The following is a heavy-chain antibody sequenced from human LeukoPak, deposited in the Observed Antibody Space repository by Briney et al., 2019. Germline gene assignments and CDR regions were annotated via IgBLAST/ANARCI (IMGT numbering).Heavy chain of an antibody. J-gene: IGHJ4*02. V-gene: IGHV4-34*01. CDR2: INHSGSA. CDR3: ARGQGTVTTH. CDR1: GGSFSGYY. Sequence: PSETLSLTCAVSGGSFSGYYWTWIRQPPGKGLEWIGEINHSGSANYNPSLKSRVTITFNTSKNQFSLKLSSVTAADTAVYYCARGQGTVTTHWGQGTLVTVSS. D-gene: IGHD4-17*01.